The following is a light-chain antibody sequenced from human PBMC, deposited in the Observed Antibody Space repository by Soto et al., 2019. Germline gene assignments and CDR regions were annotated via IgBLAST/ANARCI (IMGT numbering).Light chain of an antibody. J-gene: IGKJ3*01. Sequence: EIVLTQSPATLSLSPGERATLSCRASQRVSSYLVWYQQKPGQAPRLLIYDASTRATGVPARFSGSGSGTDFTLTISSLEPADFAVYYCQQRSNWPPFAFGPGTTVDIK. CDR3: QQRSNWPPFA. V-gene: IGKV3-11*01. CDR2: DAS. CDR1: QRVSSY.